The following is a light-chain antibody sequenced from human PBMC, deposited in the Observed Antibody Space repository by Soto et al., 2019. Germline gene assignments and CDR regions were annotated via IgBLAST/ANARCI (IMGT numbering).Light chain of an antibody. Sequence: DIQMTQSPSTLSAYVGDRVTITCRASQSISSWLAWYQQKPGKAPKLLIYEASSLGSGVPSRFSGSGSDTEFTLTINNLQPDDFATYHCQQYNRYSLTFGGGTKVEIK. CDR1: QSISSW. J-gene: IGKJ4*01. V-gene: IGKV1-5*01. CDR3: QQYNRYSLT. CDR2: EAS.